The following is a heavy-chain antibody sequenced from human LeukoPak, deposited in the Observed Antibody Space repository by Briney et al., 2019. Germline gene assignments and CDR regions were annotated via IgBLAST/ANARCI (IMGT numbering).Heavy chain of an antibody. CDR1: GFTFSSYG. CDR3: AKDRVEGGQQQVQLDDDYYYGMDV. Sequence: GGSLRLSCAASGFTFSSYGMHWVRQAPGKGLEWVAVISYDGSNKYYADSVKGRFTISRDNSKNTLYLQMNSLRAEDTAVYYCAKDRVEGGQQQVQLDDDYYYGMDVWGQGTTVTVSS. V-gene: IGHV3-30*18. D-gene: IGHD1-1*01. CDR2: ISYDGSNK. J-gene: IGHJ6*02.